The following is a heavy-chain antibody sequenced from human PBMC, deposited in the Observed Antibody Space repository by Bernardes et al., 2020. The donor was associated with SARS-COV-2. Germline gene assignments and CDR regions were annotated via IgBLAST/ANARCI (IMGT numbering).Heavy chain of an antibody. D-gene: IGHD3-10*01. CDR1: GFTFDDYA. V-gene: IGHV3-9*01. CDR2: ISWNSGSI. Sequence: GWSLRLSCAASGFTFDDYAMHWVRQAPGKGLEWVSGISWNSGSIGYADSVKGRFTISRDNAKNSLYLQMNSLRAEDTALYYCAKALYGSGSYLVYWGQGTLVTVSS. CDR3: AKALYGSGSYLVY. J-gene: IGHJ4*02.